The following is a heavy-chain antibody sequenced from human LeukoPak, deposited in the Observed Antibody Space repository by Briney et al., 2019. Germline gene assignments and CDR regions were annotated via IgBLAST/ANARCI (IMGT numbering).Heavy chain of an antibody. D-gene: IGHD4-17*01. J-gene: IGHJ3*02. CDR3: AKDRAADLTVTTDWDAFDI. CDR1: GFTFSSYA. Sequence: PGGSLRLSCAASGFTFSSYAMHWVRQAPGKGLEWVAVISYDGSNKYYADSVKGRFTISRDNSKNTLYLQMNSLRAEDTAVYYCAKDRAADLTVTTDWDAFDIWGQGTMVTVSS. V-gene: IGHV3-30-3*01. CDR2: ISYDGSNK.